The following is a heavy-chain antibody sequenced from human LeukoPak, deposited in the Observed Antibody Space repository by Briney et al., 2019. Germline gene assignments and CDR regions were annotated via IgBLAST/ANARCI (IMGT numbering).Heavy chain of an antibody. CDR3: AKDQDVAAASAFDY. CDR1: GFTFNNYG. CDR2: ISFDGSHK. D-gene: IGHD6-13*01. J-gene: IGHJ4*02. Sequence: GGSLRLSCAASGFTFNNYGMHWVRQAPGKGLEWVALISFDGSHKYYADYVKGRFTISRDSSKNTLHLQMNSLRAEDTAVFYCAKDQDVAAASAFDYWGQGTLVTVSS. V-gene: IGHV3-30*18.